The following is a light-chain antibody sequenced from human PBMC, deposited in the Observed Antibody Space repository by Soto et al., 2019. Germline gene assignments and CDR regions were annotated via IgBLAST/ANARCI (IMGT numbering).Light chain of an antibody. CDR1: QSVSSY. V-gene: IGKV3-11*01. Sequence: EIVLTQSPANLSLSPGERATLSCRASQSVSSYLAWYQQNPGQAPRPLIYDASNRATGIPARFSGSGSGTYFTRPISSLEPEDFAVYYCQQRSNWPPVFTFGPGTKVYI. J-gene: IGKJ3*01. CDR3: QQRSNWPPVFT. CDR2: DAS.